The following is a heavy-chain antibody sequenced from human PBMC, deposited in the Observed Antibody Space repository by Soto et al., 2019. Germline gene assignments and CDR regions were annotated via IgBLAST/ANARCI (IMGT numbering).Heavy chain of an antibody. D-gene: IGHD3-16*02. CDR2: IYYSGRT. CDR3: ARMRGLGEISPYLDY. Sequence: QVQLQESGPGLVKPSATLSLTCTVSGGSISDYQWNWIRQSPGKGLEWIGSIYYSGRTNYNPSLKSRLTIALDTSTKQFSLSLRSVTAADTAVYYGARMRGLGEISPYLDYWGQGTLVTVSS. V-gene: IGHV4-59*01. CDR1: GGSISDYQ. J-gene: IGHJ4*02.